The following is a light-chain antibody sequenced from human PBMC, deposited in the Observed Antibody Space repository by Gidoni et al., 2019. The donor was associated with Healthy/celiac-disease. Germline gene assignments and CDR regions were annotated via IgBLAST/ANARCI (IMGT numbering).Light chain of an antibody. J-gene: IGLJ3*02. V-gene: IGLV1-40*01. CDR3: QSYDSSLSGSV. CDR1: SSNIGAGYD. CDR2: GNS. Sequence: QSVLTQPPPVSGAPGQRVTISCTGSSSNIGAGYDVTWYQQLPGTAPKLLIYGNSNRPSGVPDRFSGSKSGTSASLAITVLQAEDEADYYCQSYDSSLSGSVFGGGTKLTVL.